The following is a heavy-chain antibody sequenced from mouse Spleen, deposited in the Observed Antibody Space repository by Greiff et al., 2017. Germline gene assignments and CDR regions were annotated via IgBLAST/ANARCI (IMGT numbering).Heavy chain of an antibody. V-gene: IGHV5-4*02. J-gene: IGHJ4*01. CDR2: ISDGGSYT. CDR1: GFTFSDYY. Sequence: EVKLMESGGGLVKPGGSLKLSCAASGFTFSDYYMYWVRQTPEKRLEWVATISDGGSYTYYPDSVKGRFTISRDNAKNNLYLQMSSLKSEDTAMYYCARKRVSAMDYWGQGTSVTVSS. CDR3: ARKRVSAMDY.